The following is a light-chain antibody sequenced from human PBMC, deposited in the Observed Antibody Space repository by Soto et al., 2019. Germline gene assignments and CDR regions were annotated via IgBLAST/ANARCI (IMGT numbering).Light chain of an antibody. J-gene: IGKJ5*01. V-gene: IGKV1-13*02. CDR3: RQFDTYPLT. CDR2: DVS. Sequence: AIQLTQSPSSLSASVGDRVTITCRASQGSGSSTFAWYQQKAGKAPTLLIYDVSNLQRGVPTRFSGSGSGTDFSLTISSLQHEDFATYYCRQFDTYPLTFGQGTRLDIK. CDR1: QGSGSST.